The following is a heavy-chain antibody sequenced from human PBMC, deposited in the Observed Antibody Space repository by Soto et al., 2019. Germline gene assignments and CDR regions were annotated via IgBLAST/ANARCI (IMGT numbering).Heavy chain of an antibody. CDR3: ARASMYIWNDH. J-gene: IGHJ5*02. CDR1: GYTFTTYD. D-gene: IGHD1-20*01. V-gene: IGHV1-8*01. Sequence: QVQLVQSGAEVKRPGASVKVSCEASGYTFTTYDINWVRQASGQGLEWMGCVNPSSGNTVYAQKFHGRVTMTRATYISTAYMELSSLKSDDTAIYYCARASMYIWNDHWGQGTLVTVSS. CDR2: VNPSSGNT.